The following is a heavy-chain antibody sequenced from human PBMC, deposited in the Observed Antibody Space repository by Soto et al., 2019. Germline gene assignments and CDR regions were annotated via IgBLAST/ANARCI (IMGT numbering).Heavy chain of an antibody. D-gene: IGHD3-16*01. CDR3: AKVGPTGWFEP. J-gene: IGHJ5*02. CDR1: GFTFSMYS. V-gene: IGHV3-48*02. CDR2: ISSGGSNK. Sequence: EVQLVESGGGLVQPGGTLRLSCAASGFTFSMYSMTWVRQAPGKGLEWVSYISSGGSNKYYADSVKGRFTISRDNAKNALYLHMNSLRDEDTAVYSCAKVGPTGWFEPWGQGTLVTVSS.